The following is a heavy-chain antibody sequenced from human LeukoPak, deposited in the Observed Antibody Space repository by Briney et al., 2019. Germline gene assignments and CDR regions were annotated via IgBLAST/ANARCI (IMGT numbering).Heavy chain of an antibody. Sequence: PSETLSLTCNVSGVSISRYYWSWIRQPPGKGLEWIGSIYYSGETYYNSSLKSRITISVDPSKNQFSLNLDSVTAADTAVYYCARENWGFDYWGQGALVSVSS. V-gene: IGHV4-59*12. CDR1: GVSISRYY. D-gene: IGHD7-27*01. J-gene: IGHJ4*02. CDR3: ARENWGFDY. CDR2: IYYSGET.